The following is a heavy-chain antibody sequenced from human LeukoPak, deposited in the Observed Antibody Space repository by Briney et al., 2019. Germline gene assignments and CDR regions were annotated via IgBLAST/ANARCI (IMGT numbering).Heavy chain of an antibody. D-gene: IGHD5-24*01. CDR3: ARMEMATAIFDY. CDR2: ISAYNDNT. CDR1: GYTFTSYA. Sequence: ASVKVSCKASGYTFTSYAITWVRQAPGQGLEWMGWISAYNDNTNYAQNLQGRVTMTTDTSTSTAYMELRSLRSDDTAMYYCARMEMATAIFDYWGQGTLVTVSS. V-gene: IGHV1-18*01. J-gene: IGHJ4*02.